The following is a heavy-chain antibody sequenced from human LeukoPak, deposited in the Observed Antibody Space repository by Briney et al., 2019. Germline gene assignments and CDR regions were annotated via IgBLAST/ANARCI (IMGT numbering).Heavy chain of an antibody. J-gene: IGHJ6*02. CDR2: IYYSGST. CDR1: GGSISSSSYY. Sequence: PSETLSLTFTVSGGSISSSSYYWGWIRQPPGKGLEWIGSIYYSGSTYYNPSLKSRVTISVDTSKNQFSLKLSSVTAADTAVYYCARLADIVVVPAEGYGMDVWGQGTTVTVSS. V-gene: IGHV4-39*07. D-gene: IGHD2-2*01. CDR3: ARLADIVVVPAEGYGMDV.